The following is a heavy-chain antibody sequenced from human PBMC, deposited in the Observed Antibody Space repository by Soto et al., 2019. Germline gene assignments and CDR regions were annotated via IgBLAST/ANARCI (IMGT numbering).Heavy chain of an antibody. CDR3: ARDGPYYYGSGSYVGGYYMDV. J-gene: IGHJ6*03. D-gene: IGHD3-10*01. CDR2: ISSSSSYI. Sequence: GGSLRLSCAASGFTCSSYSMNWVRQAPGKGLEWVSSISSSSSYIYYADSVKGRFTISRDNAKNSLYLQMNSLRAEDTAVYYCARDGPYYYGSGSYVGGYYMDVWGKGTTVTVS. CDR1: GFTCSSYS. V-gene: IGHV3-21*01.